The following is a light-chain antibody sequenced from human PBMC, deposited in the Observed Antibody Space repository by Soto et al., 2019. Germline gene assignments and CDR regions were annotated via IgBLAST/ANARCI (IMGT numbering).Light chain of an antibody. CDR3: AAWDDSLSGFV. Sequence: QSVLTQPPSASVTPGQRVTISCSGSSSNIGSNYVYWYQHLPGMAPKLLVYRNNQRPSGVPDRFSGSKSGTSASLAISGLRSEDEADYYCAAWDDSLSGFVFGTGTKVTVL. CDR1: SSNIGSNY. CDR2: RNN. J-gene: IGLJ1*01. V-gene: IGLV1-47*01.